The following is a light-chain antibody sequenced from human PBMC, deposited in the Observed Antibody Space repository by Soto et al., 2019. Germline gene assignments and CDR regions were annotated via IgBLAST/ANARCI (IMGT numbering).Light chain of an antibody. CDR1: QSVSSK. J-gene: IGKJ1*01. CDR3: QHYKKWSRT. V-gene: IGKV3-15*01. CDR2: DAS. Sequence: EILMTQSPATLSVSPGERATLSCRASQSVSSKFAWYQQKPGQAPRLLIYDASTRATGIPARFSGSGSGTEFTLTISSLQSEDFAVYYCQHYKKWSRTFGHGTKVDIK.